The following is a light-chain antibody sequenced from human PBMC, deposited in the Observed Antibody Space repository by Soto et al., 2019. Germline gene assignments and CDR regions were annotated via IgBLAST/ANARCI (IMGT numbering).Light chain of an antibody. J-gene: IGKJ1*01. CDR2: DAS. Sequence: EIVLTQSHATLSVSPGARAPLXCRASQSVSSNLAWHQQKPGQAPRILMYDASTRATGIPARFSGSGSGTEFTLTISSLQSEDFAVYYCQQYNNWPPKTFGQGTRWIS. V-gene: IGKV3-15*01. CDR1: QSVSSN. CDR3: QQYNNWPPKT.